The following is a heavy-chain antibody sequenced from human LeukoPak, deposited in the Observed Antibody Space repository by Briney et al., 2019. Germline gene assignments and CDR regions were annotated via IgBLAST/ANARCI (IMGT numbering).Heavy chain of an antibody. Sequence: GGSLRLSCVASGFTFSRFDMTWVRQAPGKGLEWVSSVGDSGSSTFYADSVKGRFTISRDNSKNTLYLHMHSLRAEDTAVYYCAKDPTSITGWYFDLWRRGTLVTVSS. V-gene: IGHV3-23*01. CDR1: GFTFSRFD. CDR2: VGDSGSST. CDR3: AKDPTSITGWYFDL. J-gene: IGHJ2*01. D-gene: IGHD3-10*01.